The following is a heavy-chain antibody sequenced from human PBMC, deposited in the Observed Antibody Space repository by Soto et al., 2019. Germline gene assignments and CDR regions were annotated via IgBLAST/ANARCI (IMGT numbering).Heavy chain of an antibody. V-gene: IGHV1-8*01. D-gene: IGHD3-16*01. CDR2: KNPGSGDT. Sequence: VTCQSFGAICPITEPMCVRQGLGQGLEWMGWKNPGSGDTGYAQKFQGRVTMTRDISIATAYMELSSLRSDDTARYYCARMATFGPLNWFDPSGQRTVV. J-gene: IGHJ5*02. CDR1: GAICPITE. CDR3: ARMATFGPLNWFDP.